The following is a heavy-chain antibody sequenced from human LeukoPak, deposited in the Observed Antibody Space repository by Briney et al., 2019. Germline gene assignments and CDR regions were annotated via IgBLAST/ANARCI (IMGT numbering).Heavy chain of an antibody. Sequence: GGSLRLSCAASGFTFSSYGMHWVRQAPGKGLEWVAFIRYDGSNKYYADSVKGRFTISRDNSKNTLYLQMNSLRAEDTALYYCAKGRGFYCGGDCYLDYWGQGTLVTVSS. V-gene: IGHV3-30*02. CDR2: IRYDGSNK. CDR3: AKGRGFYCGGDCYLDY. J-gene: IGHJ4*02. CDR1: GFTFSSYG. D-gene: IGHD2-21*02.